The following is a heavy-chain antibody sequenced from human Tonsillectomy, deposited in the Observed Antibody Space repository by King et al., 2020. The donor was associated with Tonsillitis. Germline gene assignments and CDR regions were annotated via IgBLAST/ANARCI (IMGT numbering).Heavy chain of an antibody. CDR1: GGSISTGGYS. CDR3: ARDHGDFWSAAFDI. D-gene: IGHD3-3*01. Sequence: QLQESGSRLVKPSKTLSLTCSVSGGSISTGGYSWTWIRQPPGKGLEWIGCFHHTGTTYYNPSLKSRITISIDRSKNQFSLSLRSVTAADTALFYCARDHGDFWSAAFDIWGQGAMVTVSS. CDR2: FHHTGTT. V-gene: IGHV4-30-2*01. J-gene: IGHJ3*02.